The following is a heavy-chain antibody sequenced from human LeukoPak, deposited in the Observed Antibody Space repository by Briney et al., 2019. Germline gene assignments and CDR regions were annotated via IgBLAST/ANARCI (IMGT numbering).Heavy chain of an antibody. Sequence: PGGTLRLSCAASGVTFSSYSMNWVRQAPGKGLEWVSSISSSSSYIYYADSVKGRFTISRDNAKNSLYLQMNSRRAEDTAVYYCARALGDTAMVSAYYFDYWGQGTLVTVSS. CDR3: ARALGDTAMVSAYYFDY. CDR1: GVTFSSYS. D-gene: IGHD5-18*01. CDR2: ISSSSSYI. V-gene: IGHV3-21*01. J-gene: IGHJ4*02.